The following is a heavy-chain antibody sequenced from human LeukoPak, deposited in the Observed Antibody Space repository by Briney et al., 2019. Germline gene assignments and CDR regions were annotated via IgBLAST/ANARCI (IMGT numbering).Heavy chain of an antibody. V-gene: IGHV3-23*01. CDR3: AKRMTVAAGIYFDY. Sequence: GGSLRLSCVGSGFSFSSFAMTWVRQAPGKGLEWVSTIYGGGANTFYADPVKGRFTISRDDSKNMQFLEMDSLRPEDTAVYFCAKRMTVAAGIYFDYWGQGTLVTVSS. CDR2: IYGGGANT. CDR1: GFSFSSFA. D-gene: IGHD6-19*01. J-gene: IGHJ4*02.